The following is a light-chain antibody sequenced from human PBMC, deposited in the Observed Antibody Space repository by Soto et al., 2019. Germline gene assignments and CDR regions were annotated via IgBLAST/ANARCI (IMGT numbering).Light chain of an antibody. J-gene: IGLJ1*01. Sequence: QSVLTQPPSLSEAPRQRVTISCSGSSSNIGNNAVNWYQQLPGKAPKLLIYYDDLLPSGVSDRSSGSKSGTSASLAISGLQSEDEADYYCAPLDDSLNGYVFGTWTKDTVL. V-gene: IGLV1-36*01. CDR3: APLDDSLNGYV. CDR1: SSNIGNNA. CDR2: YDD.